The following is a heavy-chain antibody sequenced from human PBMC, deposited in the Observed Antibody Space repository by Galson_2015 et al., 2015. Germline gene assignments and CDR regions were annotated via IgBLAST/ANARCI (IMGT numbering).Heavy chain of an antibody. V-gene: IGHV3-74*01. CDR2: INGDGTTT. Sequence: SLRLSCAASGFTFSTYWMHWVRQAPGKGLVWVSRINGDGTTTRYADSVKGRFIISRDNAKNTLSLQMNSLRAEDTAVYFCARASGGLEWFDSWGQGTLVTVSS. J-gene: IGHJ5*01. D-gene: IGHD2-15*01. CDR1: GFTFSTYW. CDR3: ARASGGLEWFDS.